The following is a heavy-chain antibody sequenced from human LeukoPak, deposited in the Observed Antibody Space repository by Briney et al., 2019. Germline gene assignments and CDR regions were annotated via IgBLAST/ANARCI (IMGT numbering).Heavy chain of an antibody. CDR2: IYYSGST. CDR1: GGSIGSYY. V-gene: IGHV4-59*01. Sequence: SETLSLTCTVSGGSIGSYYWSWIRQPPGKGLEWIGYIYYSGSTNHNPSLKSRVTISVDTSKNQFSLKLSFVTAADTAVYYCARDHNAFDFWGQGTMVTVSS. CDR3: ARDHNAFDF. J-gene: IGHJ3*01.